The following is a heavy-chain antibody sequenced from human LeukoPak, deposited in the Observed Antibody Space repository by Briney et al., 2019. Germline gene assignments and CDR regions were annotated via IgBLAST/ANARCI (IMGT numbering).Heavy chain of an antibody. CDR2: ISSSSSYI. CDR1: GFTFSSYS. V-gene: IGHV3-21*04. Sequence: PGGSLRLSCAASGFTFSSYSMNWVRQAPGKGLEWVSSISSSSSYIYYADSVKGRFTISRDNAKNSLYLQMNSLRAEDTALYYCARVIRYSGNWSPLDYWGQGTLVTVSS. CDR3: ARVIRYSGNWSPLDY. J-gene: IGHJ4*02. D-gene: IGHD6-13*01.